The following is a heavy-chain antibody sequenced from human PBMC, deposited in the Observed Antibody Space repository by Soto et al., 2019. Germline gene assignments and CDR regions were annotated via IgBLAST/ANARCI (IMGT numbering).Heavy chain of an antibody. CDR1: GDTFTRYN. CDR2: MNPNRGNT. Sequence: EQLGQPGAEVQKPGASVKFSCKASGDTFTRYNINWVRQDTGQGLEWMGWMNPNRGNTGYAQKVQGIATMTRKTSISTDYMELSSLRSEDTAVYYCARGIAARPGVYWGQGTLVTVSS. CDR3: ARGIAARPGVY. D-gene: IGHD6-25*01. J-gene: IGHJ4*02. V-gene: IGHV1-8*01.